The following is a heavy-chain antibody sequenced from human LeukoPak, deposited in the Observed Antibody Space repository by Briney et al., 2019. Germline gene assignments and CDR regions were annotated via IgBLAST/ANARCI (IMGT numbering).Heavy chain of an antibody. CDR3: ARGGGSYRTTLYLDY. V-gene: IGHV4-59*12. CDR1: GGSISSYY. D-gene: IGHD1-26*01. CDR2: IYYSGST. Sequence: SETLSLTCTVSGGSISSYYWSWIRQPPGKGLEWIGYIYYSGSTNYNPSLKSRVTISVDTSKNQFSLKLSSVTAADTAVYYCARGGGSYRTTLYLDYWGQGTLVTVSS. J-gene: IGHJ4*02.